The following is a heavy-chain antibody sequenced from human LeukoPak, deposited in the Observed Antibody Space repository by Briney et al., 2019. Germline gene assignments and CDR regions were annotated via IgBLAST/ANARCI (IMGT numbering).Heavy chain of an antibody. D-gene: IGHD4-17*01. J-gene: IGHJ5*02. CDR1: GFTFDNYA. CDR3: ATAPFFYGRGFDP. CDR2: VSGSGGTT. V-gene: IGHV3-23*01. Sequence: GGSLRLSCAASGFTFDNYALSWVRQSPGKGLHWVSGVSGSGGTTFYAASVKGRFTVSRDNSKNTLYLQMTSLRVEDTAMYYCATAPFFYGRGFDPWGQGTLVTVSS.